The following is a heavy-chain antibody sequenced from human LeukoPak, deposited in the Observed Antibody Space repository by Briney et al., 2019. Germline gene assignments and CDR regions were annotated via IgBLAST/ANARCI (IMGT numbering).Heavy chain of an antibody. J-gene: IGHJ4*02. CDR1: GGSISSYY. Sequence: ASETLSLTCTVSGGSISSYYWSWIRQPPGKSLEWIGYIYYSGSTNYNPSLKSRVTISVDTSKNQFSLKLSSVTAADTAVYYCARGLNRYYFDYWGQGTLVTVSS. CDR2: IYYSGST. CDR3: ARGLNRYYFDY. D-gene: IGHD3-16*01. V-gene: IGHV4-59*01.